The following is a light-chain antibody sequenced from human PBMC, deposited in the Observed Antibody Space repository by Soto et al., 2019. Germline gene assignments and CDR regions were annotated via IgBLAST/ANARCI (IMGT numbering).Light chain of an antibody. CDR1: QSVSNY. V-gene: IGKV3-11*01. J-gene: IGKJ1*01. CDR3: QQYVRSPWT. CDR2: DAS. Sequence: DIVLTQSPANLSLSPGGRAPLSSRASQSVSNYLAWYQHKPGQAPRLLIYDASSRATGIPARFSGSGSGTEFTLSICSLQSEDFAVYYCQQYVRSPWTFGQGTKVDIK.